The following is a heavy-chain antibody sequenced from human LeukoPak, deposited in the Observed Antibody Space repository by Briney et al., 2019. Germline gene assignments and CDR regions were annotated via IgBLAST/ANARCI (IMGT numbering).Heavy chain of an antibody. D-gene: IGHD3-10*01. J-gene: IGHJ4*02. Sequence: ASVKVSCKASGYTFTGYYMHWVRQAPGQGLEWMGWINPNSGGTNYAQKFQGRITMTRDTSISTAYMELSRLRSDDTAVYYCASDGGGTMVRGVIPGVDYWGQGTLVTVSS. CDR2: INPNSGGT. CDR3: ASDGGGTMVRGVIPGVDY. V-gene: IGHV1-2*02. CDR1: GYTFTGYY.